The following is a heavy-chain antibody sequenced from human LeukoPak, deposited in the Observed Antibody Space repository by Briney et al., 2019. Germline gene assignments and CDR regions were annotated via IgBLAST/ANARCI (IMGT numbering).Heavy chain of an antibody. CDR2: IIPIFGTA. J-gene: IGHJ4*02. CDR1: GGTFSSYA. V-gene: IGHV1-69*13. CDR3: ARDYCSSTSCLFDY. D-gene: IGHD2-2*01. Sequence: SVKVSCKASGGTFSSYAINWVRQAPGQGLEWMGGIIPIFGTANYAQKFQGRVTITADESTSTAYMGLSSLRSEDTAVYYCARDYCSSTSCLFDYWGQGTLVTVSS.